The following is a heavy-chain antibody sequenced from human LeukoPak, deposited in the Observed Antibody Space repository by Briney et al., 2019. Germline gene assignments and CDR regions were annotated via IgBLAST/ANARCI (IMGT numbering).Heavy chain of an antibody. D-gene: IGHD3-22*01. CDR3: ARDRVPYYDSSGYRGDY. V-gene: IGHV1-2*02. Sequence: ASVKVSCKASGYTFTGYYMHWVRQAPGQGLEWMGWINPNSGGTNYAQKFQGRVTMTRDTSISTAYMELSGLRSDDTAVYYCARDRVPYYDSSGYRGDYWGQGTLVTVSS. CDR2: INPNSGGT. J-gene: IGHJ4*02. CDR1: GYTFTGYY.